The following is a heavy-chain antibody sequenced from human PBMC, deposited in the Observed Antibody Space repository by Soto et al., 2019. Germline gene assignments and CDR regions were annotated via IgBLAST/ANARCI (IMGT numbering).Heavy chain of an antibody. D-gene: IGHD2-15*01. CDR3: AKRRGAGGHFDY. V-gene: IGHV3-23*01. CDR2: VSIGGST. CDR1: GFTFSSYA. J-gene: IGHJ4*02. Sequence: DVQLLESGGGLVQPEGSLRLSCAASGFTFSSYAMGWVRQGPGKGLEWVAVVSIGGSTHYADSVRGRFTISRDNSKNTLSLQMNSXXXEDTAVYFCAKRRGAGGHFDYWGQGALVTVSS.